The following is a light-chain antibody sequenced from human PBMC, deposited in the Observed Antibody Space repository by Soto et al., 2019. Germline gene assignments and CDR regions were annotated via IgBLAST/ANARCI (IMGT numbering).Light chain of an antibody. V-gene: IGKV2-28*01. CDR3: MQARQTPQ. CDR1: QSLLHSSGYMY. Sequence: DIVMTQSPLSLPVTPGEPASISCRSSQSLLHSSGYMYLDWYLQKPGQSPQLLIYLGSNRASGVPDRFSGSGSGTGLTLKISRVEAEDVGLDNCMQARQTPQFGQGTKLEIK. CDR2: LGS. J-gene: IGKJ2*01.